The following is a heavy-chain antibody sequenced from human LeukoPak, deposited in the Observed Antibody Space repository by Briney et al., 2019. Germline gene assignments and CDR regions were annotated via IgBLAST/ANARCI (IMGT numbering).Heavy chain of an antibody. D-gene: IGHD7-27*01. CDR1: GGSISSSSYY. CDR2: IYYSGST. V-gene: IGHV4-39*01. J-gene: IGHJ5*02. Sequence: KPSETLSLTCTVSGGSISSSSYYWGWIRQPPGKGLEWIGSIYYSGSTYYNPSLKSRVTISVDTSKNQFSLKLSSVTAADTAVYYCARPGAIFDRWGQGTLVTVSS. CDR3: ARPGAIFDR.